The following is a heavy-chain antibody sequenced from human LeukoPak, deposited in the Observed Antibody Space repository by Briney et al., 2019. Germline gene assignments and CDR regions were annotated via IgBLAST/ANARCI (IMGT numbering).Heavy chain of an antibody. CDR3: AKSGYGSGSRVAFDI. D-gene: IGHD3-10*01. J-gene: IGHJ3*02. CDR2: IRGSGGTT. CDR1: GFTFSSYG. V-gene: IGHV3-23*01. Sequence: PGGSLRLSCAASGFTFSSYGMHWVRQAPGKGLEWVSSIRGSGGTTYYADSVKGRFTISRDNSKNTLYLQMNSLRAEDTAVYYCAKSGYGSGSRVAFDIWGQGTMVTVSS.